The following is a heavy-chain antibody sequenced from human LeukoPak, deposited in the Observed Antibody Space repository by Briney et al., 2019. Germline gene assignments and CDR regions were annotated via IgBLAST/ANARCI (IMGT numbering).Heavy chain of an antibody. J-gene: IGHJ4*02. CDR2: IYYSGST. V-gene: IGHV4-59*12. D-gene: IGHD2-2*01. CDR1: GCSISDYY. CDR3: ARDTVVPAASGLGY. Sequence: SETLSLTCTVSGCSISDYYWSWIRQPPGKGLEWIGYIYYSGSTNYSPSLKSRVTISVDTSKNQFSLKLSSVTAADTAVYYCARDTVVPAASGLGYWGQGTLVTVSS.